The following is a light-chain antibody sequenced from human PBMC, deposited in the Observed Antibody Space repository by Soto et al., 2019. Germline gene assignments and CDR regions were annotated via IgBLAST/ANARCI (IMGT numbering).Light chain of an antibody. CDR2: GAS. V-gene: IGKV3-20*01. CDR1: QSVSSSY. J-gene: IGKJ4*01. Sequence: EIALTQSPGTLSLSPGERATLSCRARQSVSSSYLARYQQKPGQAPRLLIYGASSRATGIPDRFSGSGSGTDSTLTISRLEPEDFAVYYCQQYVSSPPTFGGGTKVEIK. CDR3: QQYVSSPPT.